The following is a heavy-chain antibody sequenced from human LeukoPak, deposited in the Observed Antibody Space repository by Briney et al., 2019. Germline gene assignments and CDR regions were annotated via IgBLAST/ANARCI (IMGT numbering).Heavy chain of an antibody. Sequence: SETLSLTCTVSGGSISSYYWSWIRQPPGKGLEWIGYIYYSGSTNYNPSLKSRVTISVDTSKNQFSLKLSSVTAADTAVYYCARRENSYGDYAYWGQGTLVTVSS. CDR2: IYYSGST. J-gene: IGHJ4*02. V-gene: IGHV4-59*12. CDR3: ARRENSYGDYAY. CDR1: GGSISSYY. D-gene: IGHD4-17*01.